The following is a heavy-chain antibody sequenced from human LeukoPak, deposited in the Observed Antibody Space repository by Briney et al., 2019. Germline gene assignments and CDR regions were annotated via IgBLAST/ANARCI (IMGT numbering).Heavy chain of an antibody. CDR3: ARGDSIYYDNSGYGAFEY. CDR1: GFTVSSNY. D-gene: IGHD3-22*01. V-gene: IGHV3-66*02. Sequence: GGSLRLSCAASGFTVSSNYMSWVRQAPGKGLEWVSVIYSGGSTYYADSVKGRFTISRDNSKNTLYLQMNSLRAEDTAVYYCARGDSIYYDNSGYGAFEYWGQETLVTVSS. J-gene: IGHJ4*02. CDR2: IYSGGST.